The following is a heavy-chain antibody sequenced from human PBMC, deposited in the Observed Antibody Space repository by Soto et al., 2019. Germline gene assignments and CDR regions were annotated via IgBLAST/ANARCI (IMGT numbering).Heavy chain of an antibody. D-gene: IGHD6-6*01. Sequence: EVQLLESGGGLVQPGGSLRLSCAASGFTFSSYAMSWVRQAPGKGLEWVSAISGSGGSTYYADSVKGRFTISRDNSKNTLYLQMNSLRAEDTAVYYCAIDRALKGVAARPSFDYWGQGTLVTVSS. CDR3: AIDRALKGVAARPSFDY. CDR1: GFTFSSYA. V-gene: IGHV3-23*01. J-gene: IGHJ4*02. CDR2: ISGSGGST.